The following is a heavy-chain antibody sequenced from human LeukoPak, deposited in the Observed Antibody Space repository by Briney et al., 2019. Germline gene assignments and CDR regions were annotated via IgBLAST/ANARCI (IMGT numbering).Heavy chain of an antibody. CDR2: INTDGSST. CDR3: ARGHSGSYPLNY. J-gene: IGHJ4*02. D-gene: IGHD1-26*01. Sequence: GGSLRLSCAASGFTFSGYSMNWVRQAPGKGLVWVSRINTDGSSTNYADSVKGRFTISRDNAKNTLYMQMNSLRAEDTAMYYCARGHSGSYPLNYWGQGTLVTVSS. CDR1: GFTFSGYS. V-gene: IGHV3-74*01.